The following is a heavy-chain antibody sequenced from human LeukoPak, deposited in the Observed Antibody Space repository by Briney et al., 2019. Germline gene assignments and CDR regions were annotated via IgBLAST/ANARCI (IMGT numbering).Heavy chain of an antibody. CDR2: ISSSSIYK. J-gene: IGHJ4*02. CDR3: ARDPSPSSGWCDY. D-gene: IGHD6-19*01. CDR1: KFTFSGYT. V-gene: IGHV3-21*01. Sequence: PGGSLRLSCVASKFTFSGYTMTWVRQAPGKGLEWVSSISSSSIYKYYADSVQGRFTISRDNANNSVSLQMNSLRAEDTAIYYCARDPSPSSGWCDYWGQGTLVTVSS.